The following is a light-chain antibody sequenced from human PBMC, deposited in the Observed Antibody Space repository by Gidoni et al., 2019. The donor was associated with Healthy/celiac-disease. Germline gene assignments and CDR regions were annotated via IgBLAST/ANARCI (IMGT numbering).Light chain of an antibody. CDR3: QQYDNLPFT. CDR1: QDISNY. Sequence: DIEPSPSPSSLSASVGDRVTITCQASQDISNYLNWYQQKPGKAPKLLIYDASNLETGVPSRFSGSGSGTDFTFTISSLQPEDIATYYCQQYDNLPFTFGPGTKVDIK. CDR2: DAS. V-gene: IGKV1-33*01. J-gene: IGKJ3*01.